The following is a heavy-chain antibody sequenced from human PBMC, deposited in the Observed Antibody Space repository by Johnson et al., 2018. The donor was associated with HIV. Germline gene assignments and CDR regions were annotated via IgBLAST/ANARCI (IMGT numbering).Heavy chain of an antibody. D-gene: IGHD3-9*01. CDR1: GFTVSSTY. CDR3: ARDSDISLGVAGAFDI. Sequence: VQLVESGGGLIQPGGSLRLSCAASGFTVSSTYMSWVRQAPGKGLEWVSAIYSGGSTYYADSVKGRFTISRDNSKNNLDLQMNRLRAEDTAVYYCARDSDISLGVAGAFDIWGQGTMVTVSA. V-gene: IGHV3-53*01. CDR2: IYSGGST. J-gene: IGHJ3*02.